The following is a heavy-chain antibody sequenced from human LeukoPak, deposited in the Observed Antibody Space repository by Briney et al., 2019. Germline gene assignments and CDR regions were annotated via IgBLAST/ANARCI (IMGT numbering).Heavy chain of an antibody. CDR1: GFTFGTYA. CDR3: AKARGHPWPSYYLDY. D-gene: IGHD5-12*01. Sequence: PGGSLRLSCAASGFTFGTYAMNWVRQAPGKGLEWVSGIGGSGVTYYADSVKGRFTMSRDNSQNTLFLQMNSLRVEDTAVYYCAKARGHPWPSYYLDYWGQGTLVTVSS. J-gene: IGHJ4*02. V-gene: IGHV3-23*01. CDR2: IGGSGVT.